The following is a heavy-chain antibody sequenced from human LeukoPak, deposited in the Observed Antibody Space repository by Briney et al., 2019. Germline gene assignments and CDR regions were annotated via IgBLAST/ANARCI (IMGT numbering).Heavy chain of an antibody. CDR3: TTLVF. D-gene: IGHD6-6*01. J-gene: IGHJ4*02. CDR1: GFSFSKIW. CDR2: IKSKSDGETT. V-gene: IGHV3-15*01. Sequence: PGGSLRLSCAASGFSFSKIWMSCVRQAPGKGLEWVGRIKSKSDGETTGYAAFVQGRFTISRDDSKNTLYLDMNSLETEDTAVYHCTTLVFWGEGTPVIVSS.